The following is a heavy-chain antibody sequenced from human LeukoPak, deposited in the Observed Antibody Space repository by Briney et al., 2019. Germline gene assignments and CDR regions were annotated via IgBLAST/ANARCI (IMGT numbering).Heavy chain of an antibody. Sequence: THTLSLTGAVGGGCISSGSYYWSWMQQPARKGLEWIGRIYTSGSTNYNPSLKSRVTISVDTSKNQFSLKLSSVTAADTAVYYCARGGYSSSFNWFDPWGHGTLVTVSS. CDR3: ARGGYSSSFNWFDP. CDR1: GGCISSGSYY. V-gene: IGHV4-61*02. D-gene: IGHD6-13*01. CDR2: IYTSGST. J-gene: IGHJ5*02.